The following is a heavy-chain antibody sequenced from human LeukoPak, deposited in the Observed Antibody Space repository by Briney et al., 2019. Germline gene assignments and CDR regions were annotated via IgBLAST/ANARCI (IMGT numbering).Heavy chain of an antibody. V-gene: IGHV3-53*01. CDR2: IYSGGST. CDR3: ARRSGISWYFDL. Sequence: PGGSLRLSCAASGFTVSSNYMSWVRQAPGKGLEWVSGIYSGGSTYYADSVKGRFTISRDNSKNTLYLQMNSLRADDTAAYYCARRSGISWYFDLWGRGTLVTVSS. J-gene: IGHJ2*01. D-gene: IGHD3-10*01. CDR1: GFTVSSNY.